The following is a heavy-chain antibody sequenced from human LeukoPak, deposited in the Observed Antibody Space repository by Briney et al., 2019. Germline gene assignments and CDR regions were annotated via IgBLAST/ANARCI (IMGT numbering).Heavy chain of an antibody. D-gene: IGHD3-9*01. CDR2: ISSYNGNT. J-gene: IGHJ4*02. Sequence: ASVKVSCKASGYTFTSYGISWVRQAPGQGLEWMGWISSYNGNTNYAQKLQGRATMTTDTSTSTAYMELRSLRSDDTAVNYCARGSFPSDDILTGPFDNWGQGTLVTVSS. V-gene: IGHV1-18*01. CDR3: ARGSFPSDDILTGPFDN. CDR1: GYTFTSYG.